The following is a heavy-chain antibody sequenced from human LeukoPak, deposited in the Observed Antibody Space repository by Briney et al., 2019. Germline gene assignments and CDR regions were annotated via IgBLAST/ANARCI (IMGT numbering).Heavy chain of an antibody. CDR1: GFTFSTYW. D-gene: IGHD3-9*01. J-gene: IGHJ4*02. CDR3: AKAYPIFDWSWTNPFDY. Sequence: GGSLRLSCAASGFTFSTYWINWVRQAPGKGLEWVAVINQDGSEQYYVDSVKGRFTISRDNAKNSLYLQMNSLRAEDTAVYYCAKAYPIFDWSWTNPFDYWGQGTLVTVSS. V-gene: IGHV3-7*01. CDR2: INQDGSEQ.